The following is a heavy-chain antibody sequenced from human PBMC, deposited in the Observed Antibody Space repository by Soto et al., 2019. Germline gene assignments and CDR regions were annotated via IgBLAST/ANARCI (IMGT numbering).Heavy chain of an antibody. CDR3: ARSGGIPDYYDSSGYYDL. CDR2: INPSGGST. Sequence: ASVKVSCKASGYTFTSYYMHWVRQAPGQGLEWMGIINPSGGSTSYAQKFQGRVTMTRDTPTSTVYMELSSLRSEDTAVYYCARSGGIPDYYDSSGYYDLWGQGTLVTVSS. V-gene: IGHV1-46*01. J-gene: IGHJ4*02. D-gene: IGHD3-22*01. CDR1: GYTFTSYY.